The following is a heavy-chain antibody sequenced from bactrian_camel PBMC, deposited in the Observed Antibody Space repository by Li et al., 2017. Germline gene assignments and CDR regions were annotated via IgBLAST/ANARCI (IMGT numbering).Heavy chain of an antibody. CDR1: AHTDSPNC. CDR2: SYIGDDSA. D-gene: IGHD4*01. Sequence: VQLVESGGGSVQAGGSLRLSCTASAHTDSPNCMGWFRQAPGKEREGVASSYIGDDSAYYADSVKGRFTISRDNAKNTLYLQMSSLKTEDTAVYYCAAGYPNITTMIYFGVWGQGTQVTVSS. J-gene: IGHJ6*01. CDR3: AAGYPNITTMIYFGV. V-gene: IGHV3S54*01.